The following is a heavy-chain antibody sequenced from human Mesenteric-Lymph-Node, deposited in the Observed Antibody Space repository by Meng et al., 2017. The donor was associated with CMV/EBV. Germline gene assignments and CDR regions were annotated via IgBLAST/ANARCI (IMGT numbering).Heavy chain of an antibody. J-gene: IGHJ4*02. CDR3: AKGVGYYDSSGYYPY. Sequence: GESLKISCAASGFSISSYGMHWVRQAPGKGLEWVAFIRYDGSNKYYADSVKGRFTISRDNSKNTLYLQMNSLRAEDTAVYYCAKGVGYYDSSGYYPYWGQGTLVTVSS. CDR2: IRYDGSNK. CDR1: GFSISSYG. V-gene: IGHV3-30*02. D-gene: IGHD3-22*01.